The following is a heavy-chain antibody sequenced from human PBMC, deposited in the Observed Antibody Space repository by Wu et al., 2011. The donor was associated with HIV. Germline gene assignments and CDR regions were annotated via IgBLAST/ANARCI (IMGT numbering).Heavy chain of an antibody. CDR1: GYTFTSYG. CDR3: ARPATRGYSGYDFGY. Sequence: QVQLVQTGAEVKKPGASVKVSCKTSGYTFTSYGISWVRQAPGQGLEWMGWISADNGDTNYAQKLQGRVTMTTDTSTSTAYMELRSLRFDDTAVYYCARPATRGYSGYDFGYWGQGTLGHRLL. V-gene: IGHV1-18*01. D-gene: IGHD5-12*01. CDR2: ISADNGDT. J-gene: IGHJ4*02.